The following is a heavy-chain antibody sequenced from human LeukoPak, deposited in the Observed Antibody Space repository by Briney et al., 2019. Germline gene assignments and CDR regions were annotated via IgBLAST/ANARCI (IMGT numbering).Heavy chain of an antibody. V-gene: IGHV1-18*01. CDR3: ARAWGEDIAARPYYFDY. CDR2: ISAYNGNT. Sequence: ASVKVSCKASGYTFSNYAISWVRQAPGQGLEWMGWISAYNGNTTYAQKLQGRGTMTTDTSTSAAYMELRSLRSDDTAVYYCARAWGEDIAARPYYFDYWGQGSLVTASS. D-gene: IGHD6-6*01. J-gene: IGHJ4*02. CDR1: GYTFSNYA.